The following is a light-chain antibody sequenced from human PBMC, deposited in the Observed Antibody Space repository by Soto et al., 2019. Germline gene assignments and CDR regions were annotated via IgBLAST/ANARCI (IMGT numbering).Light chain of an antibody. Sequence: EIVLTQFPGTLSLSPGERATLSCRASQFISNTYLAWYQQKPGQAPRLLIYGASRRATGIPARFSGSGSGTDFTRTISRLDPEDFAVYYCQQYDSSPRTFGQGTKVEIK. J-gene: IGKJ1*01. CDR3: QQYDSSPRT. V-gene: IGKV3-20*01. CDR1: QFISNTY. CDR2: GAS.